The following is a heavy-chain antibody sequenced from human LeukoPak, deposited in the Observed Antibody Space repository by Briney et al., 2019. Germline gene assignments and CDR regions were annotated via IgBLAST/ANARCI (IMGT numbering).Heavy chain of an antibody. Sequence: GGSLRLSSAASGFTFSSYAMSWVRQAPGKGLEWVSAISGRGGSTYYADSVKGRFTISRDNARNSLYLQMNTLRPEDTALYYCAKEGGGYSYGYLYYFYYMDVWGKGTTVTISS. CDR2: ISGRGGST. V-gene: IGHV3-23*01. CDR1: GFTFSSYA. D-gene: IGHD5-18*01. J-gene: IGHJ6*03. CDR3: AKEGGGYSYGYLYYFYYMDV.